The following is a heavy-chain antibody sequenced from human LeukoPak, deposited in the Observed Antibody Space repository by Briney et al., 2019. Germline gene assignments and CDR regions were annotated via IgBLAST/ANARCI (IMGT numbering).Heavy chain of an antibody. D-gene: IGHD5-24*01. Sequence: GRSLRLSCAASGFTFSSYGMHWVRQAPGKGLEWVAVISYDGSNKYYADPVKGRFTISRDNSKNTLYLQMNSLRAEDTAVYYCAKDGEMATLYYFDYWGQGTLVTVSS. CDR1: GFTFSSYG. V-gene: IGHV3-30*18. J-gene: IGHJ4*02. CDR2: ISYDGSNK. CDR3: AKDGEMATLYYFDY.